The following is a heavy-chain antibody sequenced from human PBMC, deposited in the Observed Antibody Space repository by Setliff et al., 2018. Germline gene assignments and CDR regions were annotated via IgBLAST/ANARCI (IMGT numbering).Heavy chain of an antibody. CDR3: ARDQGTKSSGWYYAGGSYPDY. V-gene: IGHV1-18*01. Sequence: ASVKVSCKASGYTFTSYGIRWVRQAPGQGLEWMGWISAYNGNTNYAQKLQGRVTMTTDTSTSTAYMELRSLRSDDTAVYYCARDQGTKSSGWYYAGGSYPDYWGQGTLVTVSS. D-gene: IGHD6-19*01. CDR1: GYTFTSYG. CDR2: ISAYNGNT. J-gene: IGHJ4*02.